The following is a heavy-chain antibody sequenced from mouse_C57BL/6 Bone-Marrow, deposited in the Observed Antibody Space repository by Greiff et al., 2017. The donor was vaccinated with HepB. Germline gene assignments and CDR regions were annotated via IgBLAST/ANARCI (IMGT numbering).Heavy chain of an antibody. D-gene: IGHD4-1*01. J-gene: IGHJ2*01. CDR3: ARKANWDVWYFDY. Sequence: EVKLQESGPELVKPGASVKISCKASGYSFTGYYMNWVKQSPEKSLEWIGEINPSTGGTTYNQKFKAKATLTVDKSSSTAYMQLKSLTSEDSAVYYCARKANWDVWYFDYWGQGTTLTVSS. V-gene: IGHV1-42*01. CDR2: INPSTGGT. CDR1: GYSFTGYY.